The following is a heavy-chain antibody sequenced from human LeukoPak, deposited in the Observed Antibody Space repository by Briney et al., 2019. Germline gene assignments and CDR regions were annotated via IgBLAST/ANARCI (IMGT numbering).Heavy chain of an antibody. V-gene: IGHV3-66*01. D-gene: IGHD3-9*01. CDR1: GFTVSSNY. CDR2: IYSGGST. Sequence: GGSLRLSCAASGFTVSSNYMSWVRQAPGKGLEWVSVIYSGGSTYYADSVKGRFTISRDNSKNTLYLQMNSLRAEDTAVYYCARDRRYDILTGYRAMNWFDPWGQGTLVTVSS. CDR3: ARDRRYDILTGYRAMNWFDP. J-gene: IGHJ5*02.